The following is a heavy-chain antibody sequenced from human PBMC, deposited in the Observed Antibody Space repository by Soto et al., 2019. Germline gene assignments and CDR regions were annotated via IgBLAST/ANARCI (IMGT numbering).Heavy chain of an antibody. V-gene: IGHV1-18*01. CDR3: ARDSRGSRYGMDV. CDR2: ISAYNGNT. CDR1: GYTFTSYG. Sequence: QVQLVQSGAEVKKPGASLKVSCKASGYTFTSYGITWVRQAPGQGLEWMGWISAYNGNTNYAQKLQGRVTMTTDTXTTTASMELRSLRSDDTAVYYRARDSRGSRYGMDVWGQVTTVTVSS. D-gene: IGHD6-19*01. J-gene: IGHJ6*02.